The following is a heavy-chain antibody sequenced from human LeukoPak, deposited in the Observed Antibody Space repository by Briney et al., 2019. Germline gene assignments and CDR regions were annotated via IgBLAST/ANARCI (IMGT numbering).Heavy chain of an antibody. CDR2: YSGSI. D-gene: IGHD3-10*01. Sequence: SETLSLTCIVSGDSVTNHYWSLIRQPPGKGLEWIGYYSGSINYNPSLKSRVTISVDTSRNQFSMELNSVTAADTAVYYCAGSGGLANQGAVFDYWGQGTLVTVSS. V-gene: IGHV4-59*02. CDR1: GDSVTNHY. CDR3: AGSGGLANQGAVFDY. J-gene: IGHJ4*02.